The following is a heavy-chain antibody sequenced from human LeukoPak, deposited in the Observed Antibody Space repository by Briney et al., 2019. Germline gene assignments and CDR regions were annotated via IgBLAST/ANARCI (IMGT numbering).Heavy chain of an antibody. D-gene: IGHD6-19*01. J-gene: IGHJ4*02. CDR1: GYTFTDYY. CDR2: INPNSGGT. V-gene: IGHV1-2*02. Sequence: ASVKASCKASGYTFTDYYIHWVRQAPGQGLEWMGWINPNSGGTNSAQKFQGRVTMTKDTSISTAYMELSRLRSDDTAVYFCARAIAVVDYWGQGTLVTVSS. CDR3: ARAIAVVDY.